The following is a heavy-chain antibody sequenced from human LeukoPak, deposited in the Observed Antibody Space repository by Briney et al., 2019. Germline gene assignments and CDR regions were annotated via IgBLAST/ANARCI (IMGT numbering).Heavy chain of an antibody. CDR3: AKDPPLYFDWPEGYFQH. Sequence: GGSLRLSCAASGFSFSDYSMNWVRQAPGKGLEWVSYISGGSSKIYYADSVKGRFIISRDNVKSALYLQMNSLRAEDTAVYYCAKDPPLYFDWPEGYFQHWGQGTLVTVSS. CDR2: ISGGSSKI. CDR1: GFSFSDYS. J-gene: IGHJ1*01. V-gene: IGHV3-48*01. D-gene: IGHD3-9*01.